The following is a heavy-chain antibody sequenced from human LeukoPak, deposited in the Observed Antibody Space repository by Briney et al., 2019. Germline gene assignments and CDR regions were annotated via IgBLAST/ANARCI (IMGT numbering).Heavy chain of an antibody. CDR3: ARDPNRGFWSGYYTRPFDY. J-gene: IGHJ4*02. CDR2: ISYDGSNK. CDR1: GFTFSSYA. Sequence: PGGSLRLSCAASGFTFSSYAMHWVRQAPGKGLEWVAVISYDGSNKYYADSVKGRFTISRDNSKNTLYLQMNSLRAEDTAVYYCARDPNRGFWSGYYTRPFDYWGQGTLVTVSS. D-gene: IGHD3-3*01. V-gene: IGHV3-30-3*01.